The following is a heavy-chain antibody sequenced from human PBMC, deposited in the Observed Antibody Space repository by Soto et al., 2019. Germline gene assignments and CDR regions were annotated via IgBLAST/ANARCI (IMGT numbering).Heavy chain of an antibody. CDR3: ARESTVATLRTSDNWDYETTVIVDS. D-gene: IGHD1-7*01. J-gene: IGHJ5*01. V-gene: IGHV4-4*07. CDR2: IYTSGST. Sequence: SETLSLTCTVSGGSISSYFCSWIRQPAGKGLEWIGRIYTSGSTNYNPSLKSRVTMSVDTSKNQFSLKLSSVTAADTAVYYCARESTVATLRTSDNWDYETTVIVDS. CDR1: GGSISSYF.